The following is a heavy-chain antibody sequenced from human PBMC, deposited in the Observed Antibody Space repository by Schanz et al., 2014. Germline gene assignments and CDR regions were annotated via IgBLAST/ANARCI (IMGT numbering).Heavy chain of an antibody. CDR1: GFIFSSYG. CDR3: AREQIMAAEGRGDY. D-gene: IGHD6-13*01. V-gene: IGHV3-21*05. Sequence: VQLVESGGGVVQPGRSLRLSCAASGFIFSSYGLHWVRQAPGKGLEWVSYISGTTTYTNYADSVKGRFTISRDNAKNSLNLQRNSQRDEDTAEYYSAREQIMAAEGRGDYWGHGTQVTVSA. J-gene: IGHJ4*01. CDR2: ISGTTTYT.